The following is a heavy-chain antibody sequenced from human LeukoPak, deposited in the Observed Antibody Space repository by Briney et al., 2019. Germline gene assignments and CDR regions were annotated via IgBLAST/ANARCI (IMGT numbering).Heavy chain of an antibody. CDR1: GGSISSYY. V-gene: IGHV4-4*07. CDR3: VKSWKSPIFGVDGAFDI. J-gene: IGHJ3*02. CDR2: IYTSGST. D-gene: IGHD3-3*01. Sequence: SETLSLTCTVSGGSISSYYWSWIRQPAGKGLEWIGRIYTSGSTNYNPSLKSRVTMSVDTSKNQFSLKLSSVTAADTAVYYCVKSWKSPIFGVDGAFDIWGQGTMVTVSS.